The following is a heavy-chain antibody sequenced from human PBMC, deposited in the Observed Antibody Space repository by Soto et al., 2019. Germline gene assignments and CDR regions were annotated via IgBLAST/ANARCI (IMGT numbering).Heavy chain of an antibody. CDR3: ARGRTFMITFGGVIEADY. D-gene: IGHD3-16*02. CDR2: IWYDGSNK. V-gene: IGHV3-33*01. J-gene: IGHJ4*02. CDR1: GFTFSSYG. Sequence: QVQLVESGGGVVQPGRSLRLSCAASGFTFSSYGMHWVHQAPGKGLEWVAVIWYDGSNKYYADSVKGRFTISRDNSKNTLYLQMNSLRAEDTAVYYCARGRTFMITFGGVIEADYWGQGTLVTVSS.